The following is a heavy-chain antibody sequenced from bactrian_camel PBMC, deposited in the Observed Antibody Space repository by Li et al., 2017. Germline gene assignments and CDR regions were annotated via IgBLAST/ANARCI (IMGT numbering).Heavy chain of an antibody. CDR3: AAAGMGYLSRGVLLTQRVYNY. Sequence: HVQLVESGGGSVQAGGSLKLSCAASGYIDIHRIHCMGWFRQAPGKEREGVAAIYIAGGHTAYADSVSGRFTISRDGAGNVFYLQMTSLKPEDTALYYCAAAGMGYLSRGVLLTQRVYNYWSQGTQVTVS. CDR2: IYIAGGHT. J-gene: IGHJ4*01. CDR1: GYIDIHRIHC. D-gene: IGHD3*01. V-gene: IGHV3S54*01.